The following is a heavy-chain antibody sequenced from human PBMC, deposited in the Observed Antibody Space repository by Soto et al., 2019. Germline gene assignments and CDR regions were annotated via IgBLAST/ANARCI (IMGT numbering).Heavy chain of an antibody. J-gene: IGHJ3*02. CDR3: AGQVVVLFASSADAFDI. Sequence: QVQLVESGGGVVQPGRSLRLSCAASGFTFSSYGMHWVRQAPGKGLEWVAVIWSDGSNKYYADSVKGRFTISRDNSKNTLYLQMNSLRAEATDVYYCAGQVVVLFASSADAFDIWGQGTMVTVSS. V-gene: IGHV3-33*01. CDR1: GFTFSSYG. D-gene: IGHD2-15*01. CDR2: IWSDGSNK.